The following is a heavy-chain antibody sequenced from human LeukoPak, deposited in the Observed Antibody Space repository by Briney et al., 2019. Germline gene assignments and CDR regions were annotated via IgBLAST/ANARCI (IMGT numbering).Heavy chain of an antibody. D-gene: IGHD2-15*01. CDR2: ISGSGGST. Sequence: PGGSLRLSCAASGFTFSSYGMSWVRQAPGKGLEWVSAISGSGGSTYYADSVKGRFTISRDNSKNTLYLQMNSLRAEDTAVYYCAKDKCSGGSCYSAFDIWGQGTMVTVSS. V-gene: IGHV3-23*01. J-gene: IGHJ3*02. CDR3: AKDKCSGGSCYSAFDI. CDR1: GFTFSSYG.